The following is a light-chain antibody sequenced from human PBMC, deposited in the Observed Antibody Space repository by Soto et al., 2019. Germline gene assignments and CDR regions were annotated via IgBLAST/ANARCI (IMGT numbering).Light chain of an antibody. V-gene: IGKV4-1*01. CDR1: QSVLYSSNNKNY. Sequence: DIVMTQSPDSLAVSLGERATINCKSSQSVLYSSNNKNYLAWYQQKPGQPPKLLIYWASTRESGVPDRFSGSGSGTDFTLTISSLQAEDVSVYYCNQYYSTPPYTFGQGTKLEIK. CDR2: WAS. CDR3: NQYYSTPPYT. J-gene: IGKJ2*01.